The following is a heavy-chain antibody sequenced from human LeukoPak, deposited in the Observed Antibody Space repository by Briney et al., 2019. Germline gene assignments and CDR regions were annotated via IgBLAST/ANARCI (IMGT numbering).Heavy chain of an antibody. CDR3: ARDPGSGWWGGFDL. J-gene: IGHJ4*02. Sequence: PGGSLRLSCAASGFNFDHYWMTWVRQAPGKGLEWVANIKQDGSEKVYLDSMKGRFTISRDNSRDSLYLQMNSLRPEDTAVYYRARDPGSGWWGGFDLWGQGTLVTV. CDR1: GFNFDHYW. CDR2: IKQDGSEK. V-gene: IGHV3-7*04. D-gene: IGHD6-19*01.